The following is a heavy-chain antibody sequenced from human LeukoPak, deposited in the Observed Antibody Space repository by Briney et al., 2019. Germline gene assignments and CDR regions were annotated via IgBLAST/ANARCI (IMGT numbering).Heavy chain of an antibody. CDR2: ISAYNGKT. CDR1: VYTFTRYG. Sequence: GASVKVSCKPSVYTFTRYGIIWVRQAPGPGLEGMGWISAYNGKTNYAQKLQGRVTMTKDTSKIPVHMELRSLRSDDTAVYYCARGTISGQDYYYMDVWGKGTTVTVSS. CDR3: ARGTISGQDYYYMDV. V-gene: IGHV1-18*01. J-gene: IGHJ6*03. D-gene: IGHD2-15*01.